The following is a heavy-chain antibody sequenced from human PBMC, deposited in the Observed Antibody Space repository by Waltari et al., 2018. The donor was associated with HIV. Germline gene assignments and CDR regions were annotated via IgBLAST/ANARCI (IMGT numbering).Heavy chain of an antibody. CDR2: IYHSGST. CDR1: GYSISSGYY. D-gene: IGHD3-10*01. J-gene: IGHJ5*02. Sequence: QVQLQESGPGLVKPSETLSLTCTVAGYSISSGYYWGWIRQPPGKGLEWIGSIYHSGSTYYNPSLKRRVTISVDTSKNQFSLKLSSVTAADTAVYYCARTWFGVNNWFDPWGQGTLVTVSS. V-gene: IGHV4-38-2*02. CDR3: ARTWFGVNNWFDP.